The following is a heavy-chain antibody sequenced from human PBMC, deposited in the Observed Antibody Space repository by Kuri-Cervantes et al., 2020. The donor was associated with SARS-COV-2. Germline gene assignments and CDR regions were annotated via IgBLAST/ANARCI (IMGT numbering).Heavy chain of an antibody. J-gene: IGHJ5*02. CDR3: ATLYWNDGNWFDP. CDR2: INPNSGGT. CDR1: GYTFTGYY. V-gene: IGHV1-2*02. D-gene: IGHD1-1*01. Sequence: ASVKVSCKASGYTFTGYYMHWVRQAPRQGLEWMGWINPNSGGTNYAQKFQGRVTMTRDTSISTAYMELSRLRSDDTAVYYCATLYWNDGNWFDPWGQGTLVTVSS.